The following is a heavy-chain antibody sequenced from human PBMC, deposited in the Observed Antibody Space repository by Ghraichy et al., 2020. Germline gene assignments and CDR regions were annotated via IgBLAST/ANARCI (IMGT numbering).Heavy chain of an antibody. V-gene: IGHV1-24*01. J-gene: IGHJ4*02. CDR3: ATASYYDSSGYPYFDY. Sequence: ASVKVSCKVSGYTLTELSMHWVRQAPGKGLEWMGGFDPEDGETIYAQKFQGRVTITEDTSTDTAYMELSSLRSEDTAVYYCATASYYDSSGYPYFDYWGQGALVTVSS. CDR1: GYTLTELS. D-gene: IGHD3-22*01. CDR2: FDPEDGET.